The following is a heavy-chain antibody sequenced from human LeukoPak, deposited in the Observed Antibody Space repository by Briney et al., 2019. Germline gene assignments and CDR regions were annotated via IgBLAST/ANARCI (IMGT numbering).Heavy chain of an antibody. CDR3: ARDPRDTAKGYFQH. D-gene: IGHD5-18*01. CDR2: ISGSGGST. Sequence: GGSLRLSCAASGFTFSSYAMSWVRQAPGKGLEWVSAISGSGGSTYYADSVKGRFTISRDNAKNSLYLQMNSLRAEDTAVYYCARDPRDTAKGYFQHWGQGTLVTVSS. V-gene: IGHV3-23*01. CDR1: GFTFSSYA. J-gene: IGHJ1*01.